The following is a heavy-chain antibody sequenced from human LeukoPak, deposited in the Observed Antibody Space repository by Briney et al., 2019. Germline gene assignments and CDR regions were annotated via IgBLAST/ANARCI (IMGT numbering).Heavy chain of an antibody. CDR2: ITSSSSYI. CDR1: GFTFSSYS. CDR3: ARGPHIGKNDY. J-gene: IGHJ4*02. Sequence: KSGGSLRLSCAASGFTFSSYSMNWVRQAPGKGLEWVSSITSSSSYIYYADSVKGRFTISRDNVKNSLYLQMNSLRAEDTAVYYCARGPHIGKNDYWGQGTLVTVSS. V-gene: IGHV3-21*01. D-gene: IGHD2-21*01.